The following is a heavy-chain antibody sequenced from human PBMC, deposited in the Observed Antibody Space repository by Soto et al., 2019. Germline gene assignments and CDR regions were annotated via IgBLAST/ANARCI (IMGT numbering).Heavy chain of an antibody. CDR2: ISWTGGPI. CDR1: GFNFNDYG. D-gene: IGHD5-18*01. J-gene: IGHJ6*02. Sequence: ESGGGLVQPGRSLRLSCAASGFNFNDYGMHWVRQVPGKGLEWVSGISWTGGPIGYSDSVKGRFTISRDNAKNSLYLQMNSLRADDTAVYSCAKDRRDGYTTCSRCYGVDVWGQGTTVTVSS. V-gene: IGHV3-9*01. CDR3: AKDRRDGYTTCSRCYGVDV.